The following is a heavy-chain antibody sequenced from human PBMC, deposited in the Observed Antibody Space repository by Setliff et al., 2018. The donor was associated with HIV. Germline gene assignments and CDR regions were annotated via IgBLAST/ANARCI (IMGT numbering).Heavy chain of an antibody. V-gene: IGHV4-34*01. CDR1: GGSLSGYY. CDR2: VSHTGST. CDR3: ARRGAVTGHSFDY. J-gene: IGHJ4*02. D-gene: IGHD6-19*01. Sequence: NPSETLSLTCAVYGGSLSGYYWRWIRQPPGKGLEWIGDVSHTGSTYYNPSLKSRVTISVDTSKNHFSLRLSHVTAADTAVYYCARRGAVTGHSFDYWGQGALVTVSS.